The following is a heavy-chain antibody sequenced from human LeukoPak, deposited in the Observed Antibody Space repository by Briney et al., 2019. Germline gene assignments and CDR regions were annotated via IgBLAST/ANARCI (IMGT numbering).Heavy chain of an antibody. CDR2: IRSKAFGVTP. D-gene: IGHD4-17*01. Sequence: HSGGSLRLXCSASGFTFDDYAVSWFRQAPGKGLEWVGFIRSKAFGVTPEYAASVRGRFTISRDDSKSIAYLQMNSLKTEDTAVYYCTRNTVTVHFDYWSQGTLVTVSS. CDR1: GFTFDDYA. CDR3: TRNTVTVHFDY. V-gene: IGHV3-49*03. J-gene: IGHJ4*02.